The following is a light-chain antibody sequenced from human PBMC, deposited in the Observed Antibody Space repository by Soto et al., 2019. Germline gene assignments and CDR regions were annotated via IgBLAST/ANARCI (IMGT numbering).Light chain of an antibody. J-gene: IGKJ1*01. CDR1: QTITNY. V-gene: IGKV1-39*01. Sequence: DIQMTQSPSSLSASVGDRVTITCRASQTITNYLNWYQQQSGKAPKLLIYATDTLQSGVPSRFSGSGSGTDYTLTTSSLQPEDFATYYCQQSYNTPKTFGQGTKV. CDR2: ATD. CDR3: QQSYNTPKT.